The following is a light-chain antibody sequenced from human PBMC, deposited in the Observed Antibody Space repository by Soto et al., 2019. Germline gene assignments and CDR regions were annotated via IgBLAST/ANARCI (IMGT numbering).Light chain of an antibody. CDR2: EVN. Sequence: QSALTQPPSASGSPGQSVTISCTGASSDVGGNDYVSWYQHQPGKVPQLMIFEVNKRPSGVPHRFSGSKSGNTASLTVSGLQAEDEADYYCCSYGFAGSDYLVFGGGTKLTVL. CDR1: SSDVGGNDY. V-gene: IGLV2-8*01. CDR3: CSYGFAGSDYLV. J-gene: IGLJ3*02.